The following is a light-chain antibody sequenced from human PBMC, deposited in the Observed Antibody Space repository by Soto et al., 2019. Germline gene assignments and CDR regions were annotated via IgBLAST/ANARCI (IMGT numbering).Light chain of an antibody. CDR2: AGS. CDR1: QSVRSNY. V-gene: IGKV3-20*01. J-gene: IGKJ1*01. CDR3: QQYSTSPWT. Sequence: EIVLTQSPGTLTLSPGERATLSCRASQSVRSNYLAWYQQGPGQAPRLLSFAGSSRATGIPDRFSGSGSGTDFTLTISRLEPEDFAVYYCQQYSTSPWTFGQGTRWIS.